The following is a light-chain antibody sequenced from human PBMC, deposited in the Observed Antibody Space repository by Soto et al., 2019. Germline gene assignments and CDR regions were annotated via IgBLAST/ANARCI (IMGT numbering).Light chain of an antibody. CDR2: KAS. V-gene: IGKV1-5*03. CDR1: QSISSW. CDR3: QQYNSYSRT. Sequence: DIQMTQSPSTLSASVGDRVTITCRARQSISSWLAWYQQKPGKAPNLLIYKASSLESGVTSRFSGSGSGTEFTLTISSLQPDDFATYYCQQYNSYSRTFGQGTKVEIK. J-gene: IGKJ1*01.